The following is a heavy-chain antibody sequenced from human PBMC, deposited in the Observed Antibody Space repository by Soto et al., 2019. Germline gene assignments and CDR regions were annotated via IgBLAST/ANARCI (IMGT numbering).Heavy chain of an antibody. CDR3: ASSYGSGYRAFDY. CDR2: VNPIVSMS. CDR1: GDTFNFYS. V-gene: IGHV1-69*02. Sequence: QVQLVQSGAEVKRPGSSVKVSCKASGDTFNFYSINWVRQAPGLGLEWMGRVNPIVSMSNYAQKFQGRGTXAXDXSTSTAYRELSSLRSEDTAIYYCASSYGSGYRAFDYWGQGALVTVSS. D-gene: IGHD3-10*01. J-gene: IGHJ4*02.